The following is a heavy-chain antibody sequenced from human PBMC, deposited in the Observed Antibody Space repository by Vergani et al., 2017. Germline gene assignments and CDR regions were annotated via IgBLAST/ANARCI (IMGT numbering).Heavy chain of an antibody. V-gene: IGHV3-9*01. CDR1: GFTFDDYA. D-gene: IGHD3-22*01. J-gene: IGHJ3*02. Sequence: EVQLVESGGGLVQPGRSLRLSCAASGFTFDDYAMHWVRQAPGKGLEWVSGISWNSGSIGYADSVKGRFSVSRDNSKNTLYLQINSLRAEDTAVYFCAKIRVVARWAFDIWGRGTMVTVSS. CDR2: ISWNSGSI. CDR3: AKIRVVARWAFDI.